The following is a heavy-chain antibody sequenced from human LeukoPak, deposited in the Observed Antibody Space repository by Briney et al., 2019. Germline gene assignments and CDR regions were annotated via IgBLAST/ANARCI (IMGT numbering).Heavy chain of an antibody. V-gene: IGHV3-21*01. J-gene: IGHJ4*02. CDR2: ISSSSSYI. D-gene: IGHD1-26*01. CDR1: GFTFSIYS. Sequence: GGSLRLSCTASGFTFSIYSMNWVRHAPGEALECLLFISSSSSYIYYADPVKGRFTISRDNAKNSLYLQMNSLRAEDTAVYSCARPYSGGYYGFDYWGQGTLVTVSS. CDR3: ARPYSGGYYGFDY.